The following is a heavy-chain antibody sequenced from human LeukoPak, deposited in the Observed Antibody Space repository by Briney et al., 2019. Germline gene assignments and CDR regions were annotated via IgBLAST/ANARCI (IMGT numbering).Heavy chain of an antibody. J-gene: IGHJ5*02. V-gene: IGHV4-30-2*01. CDR2: IYHSGST. D-gene: IGHD3-10*01. CDR3: ARQSLWLGDTFAGWFDP. CDR1: GGSISRGGYS. Sequence: SQTLSLTCAVSGGSISRGGYSWSWIRQPPGKGLEWIGYIYHSGSTYYNPSLKSRVTISVDRSKNRFSLKLSSVTAADTAVYYCARQSLWLGDTFAGWFDPWGQGTLVTVSS.